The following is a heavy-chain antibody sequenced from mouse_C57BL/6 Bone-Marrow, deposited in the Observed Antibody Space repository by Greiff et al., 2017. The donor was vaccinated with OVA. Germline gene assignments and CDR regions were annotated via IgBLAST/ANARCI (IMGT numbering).Heavy chain of an antibody. CDR2: IWWDDDK. J-gene: IGHJ2*01. D-gene: IGHD1-1*01. CDR3: ARGIYYYGSSYFDY. V-gene: IGHV8-8*01. Sequence: QVQLKESGPGILQPSQTLSLTCSFSGFSLSTFGMGVGWIRQPSGQGLEWLAHIWWDDDKYYNPALKSRLTISKDTSKNQVFLKIANVDTADTATYYCARGIYYYGSSYFDYWGQGTTLTVSS. CDR1: GFSLSTFGMG.